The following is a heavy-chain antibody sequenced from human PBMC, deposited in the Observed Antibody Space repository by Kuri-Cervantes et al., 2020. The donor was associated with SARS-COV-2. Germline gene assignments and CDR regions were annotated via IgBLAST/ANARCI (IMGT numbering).Heavy chain of an antibody. V-gene: IGHV3-23*03. CDR1: GFTFSSYA. CDR2: MYSGGSST. D-gene: IGHD2-21*01. CDR3: AKDGDPDY. Sequence: GESLKISCAASGFTFSSYAMSWVRQAPGKGLEWVSVMYSGGSSTYYADSVKGRFTISRDNSKNTLYLQMNSLRADDTAVYCCAKDGDPDYWGQGTLVTVSS. J-gene: IGHJ4*02.